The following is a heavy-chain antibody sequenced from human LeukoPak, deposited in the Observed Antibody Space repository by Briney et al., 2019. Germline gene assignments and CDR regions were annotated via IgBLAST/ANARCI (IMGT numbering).Heavy chain of an antibody. D-gene: IGHD3-10*01. V-gene: IGHV3-7*03. CDR2: IKQDGSEK. J-gene: IGHJ5*02. CDR1: GFTFSSYW. CDR3: ARVMDLWFGELLSWFDP. Sequence: TGGSLRLSCAASGFTFSSYWMSWVRQAPGKGLEWVANIKQDGSEKYYVDSVKGRFTISRDNAKNSLYLQMNSLRAEDTAVYYCARVMDLWFGELLSWFDPWGQGTLVTVSS.